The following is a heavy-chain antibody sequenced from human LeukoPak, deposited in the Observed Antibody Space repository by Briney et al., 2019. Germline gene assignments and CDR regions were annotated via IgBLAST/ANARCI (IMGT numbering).Heavy chain of an antibody. D-gene: IGHD6-19*01. J-gene: IGHJ4*02. CDR3: ARGTLSGWFDY. CDR1: GFTFSNYA. Sequence: GGSLRLSCKASGFTFSNYAMNWVRQAPGKGLEWVSSITSVSSYKYYADSVKGRFTISRDNAKNSLFLQMNSLRAEDTAIYYCARGTLSGWFDYWGQGTLVTVSS. CDR2: ITSVSSYK. V-gene: IGHV3-21*01.